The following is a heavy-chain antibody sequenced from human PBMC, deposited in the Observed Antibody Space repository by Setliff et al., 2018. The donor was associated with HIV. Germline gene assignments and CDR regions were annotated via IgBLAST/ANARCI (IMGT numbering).Heavy chain of an antibody. CDR2: VYYSGST. D-gene: IGHD3-3*01. Sequence: PSETLSLTCTVSGDSISASGPGYYWGWVRQPPGGGLEWIGSVYYSGSTYYNPSLKSRVTISVDTSKNQLSLRLTSMTAADTAVYYCARSQPDTIFGVVIFDYWGQGKMVTVSS. J-gene: IGHJ4*02. V-gene: IGHV4-39*01. CDR3: ARSQPDTIFGVVIFDY. CDR1: GDSISASGPGYY.